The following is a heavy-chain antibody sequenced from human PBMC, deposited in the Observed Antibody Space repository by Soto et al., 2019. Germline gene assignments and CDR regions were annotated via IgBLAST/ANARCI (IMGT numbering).Heavy chain of an antibody. Sequence: QLQLQESGPGLVKPSETLSLTCTLSGDSVTYTNFYWAWIRQPPGKGLEWIGSVYYSGTTYFSPSLQSRVTMSVDTSKNQFSLKLTSVTAADTAVYYCARRVSSGWQTSYFDNWGQGTLVTVSS. D-gene: IGHD6-19*01. CDR1: GDSVTYTNFY. CDR2: VYYSGTT. CDR3: ARRVSSGWQTSYFDN. V-gene: IGHV4-39*01. J-gene: IGHJ4*02.